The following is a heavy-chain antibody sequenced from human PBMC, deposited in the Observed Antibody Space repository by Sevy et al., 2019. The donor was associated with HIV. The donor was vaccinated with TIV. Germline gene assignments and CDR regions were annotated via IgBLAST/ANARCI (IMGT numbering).Heavy chain of an antibody. D-gene: IGHD3-10*01. Sequence: ASVKVSCKASGYTFTGYYMHWVRQAPGQGLEWMGWINPNSGGTNYAQKFQGRVTMTRDTSISTAYMELSRLRSDDTAVYYCARDEVYYGSGSYYYGMDVWGQWTTVTVSS. J-gene: IGHJ6*02. V-gene: IGHV1-2*02. CDR1: GYTFTGYY. CDR3: ARDEVYYGSGSYYYGMDV. CDR2: INPNSGGT.